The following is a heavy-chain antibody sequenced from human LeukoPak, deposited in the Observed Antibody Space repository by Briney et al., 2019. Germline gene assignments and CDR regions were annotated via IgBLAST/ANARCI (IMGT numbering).Heavy chain of an antibody. J-gene: IGHJ4*02. CDR1: GFSFSSYA. CDR2: INSDGDNT. Sequence: PGGSLRLSCAASGFSFSSYAMHWVRQAPGKGLEYVSTINSDGDNTHYANSVKGRFTISRDNSKNTLYLQMGSLRAEDTAVYYCASEWDYLDYWGQGTLVTVSS. CDR3: ASEWDYLDY. V-gene: IGHV3-64*01.